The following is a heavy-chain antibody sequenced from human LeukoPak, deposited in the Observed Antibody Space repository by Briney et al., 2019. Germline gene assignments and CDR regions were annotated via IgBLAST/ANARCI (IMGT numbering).Heavy chain of an antibody. D-gene: IGHD3-10*01. J-gene: IGHJ4*02. Sequence: PSQTLSLTCTVSGGSISSGSYYWSWIRQPAGKGLEWIGRIYTSGSTNYNPSLKSRVTISVDTSKNQFSPKLSSVTAADTAVYYCAREVYGSGSFDGYWGQGTLVTVSS. CDR2: IYTSGST. CDR1: GGSISSGSYY. CDR3: AREVYGSGSFDGY. V-gene: IGHV4-61*02.